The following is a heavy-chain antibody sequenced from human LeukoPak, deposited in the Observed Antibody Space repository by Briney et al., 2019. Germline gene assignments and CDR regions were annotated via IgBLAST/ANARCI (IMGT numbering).Heavy chain of an antibody. D-gene: IGHD3-10*01. CDR2: INPSGGST. J-gene: IGHJ4*02. V-gene: IGHV1-46*01. CDR1: GYTFTSYY. Sequence: GASVKVSCKASGYTFTSYYMHWVRQAPGQGLEWMGIINPSGGSTSYAQKFQGRVTMTRDTSTSTVYMELSSLRSEDTAVYYCARGLIRTGMVRGVIIGYWGQGTLVTVSS. CDR3: ARGLIRTGMVRGVIIGY.